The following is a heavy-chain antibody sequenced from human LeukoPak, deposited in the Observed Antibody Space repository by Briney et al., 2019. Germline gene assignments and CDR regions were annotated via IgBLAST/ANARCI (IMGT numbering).Heavy chain of an antibody. Sequence: SVKVSCKASGGTFSSYAISWVRQAPGQGLGWMGRIIPILGIANYAQKFQGRVTITADKSTSTAYMELSSLRSEDTAVYYCANSRFGELLYAFDYWGQGTLVTVSS. V-gene: IGHV1-69*04. CDR2: IIPILGIA. D-gene: IGHD3-10*01. J-gene: IGHJ4*02. CDR1: GGTFSSYA. CDR3: ANSRFGELLYAFDY.